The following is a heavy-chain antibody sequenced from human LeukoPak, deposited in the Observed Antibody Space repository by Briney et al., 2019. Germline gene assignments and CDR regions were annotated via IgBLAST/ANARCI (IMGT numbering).Heavy chain of an antibody. J-gene: IGHJ3*02. CDR1: GFTFSSYG. CDR3: ANTPAPGGYYDSSGYDAFDI. V-gene: IGHV3-30*18. D-gene: IGHD3-22*01. Sequence: GGSLRLSCAASGFTFSSYGMYWVRQAPGKGLEWVAVISYDGSNKYYADSAKGRFTISRDNSKNTLYLQMNSLRAEDTAVYYCANTPAPGGYYDSSGYDAFDIWGQGTMVTVSS. CDR2: ISYDGSNK.